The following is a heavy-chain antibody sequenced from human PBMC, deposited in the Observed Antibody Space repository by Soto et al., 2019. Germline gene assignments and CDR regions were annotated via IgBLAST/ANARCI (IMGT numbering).Heavy chain of an antibody. CDR3: ATLDSSSSGLFDY. CDR1: GFTFSRYA. J-gene: IGHJ4*02. CDR2: ISGSGGST. Sequence: PGGSLRLSCAASGFTFSRYALSWVRQAPGKGLEWVSAISGSGGSTYYADSVKGRFTISRDNSKNTLYLQMNSLRAEDTAVYYCATLDSSSSGLFDYWGQGTLVTVSS. V-gene: IGHV3-23*01. D-gene: IGHD6-6*01.